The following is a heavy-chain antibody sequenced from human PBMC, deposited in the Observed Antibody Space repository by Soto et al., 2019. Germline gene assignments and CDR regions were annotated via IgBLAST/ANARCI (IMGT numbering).Heavy chain of an antibody. D-gene: IGHD3-3*01. CDR1: GFTFGDYA. CDR3: TRDLSSDFWSGYYRPYYYYGMDV. J-gene: IGHJ6*02. V-gene: IGHV3-49*03. CDR2: IRSKAYGGTT. Sequence: HPGGSLRLSCTASGFTFGDYAMSWFRQAPGKGLEWVGFIRSKAYGGTTEYAASVKGRFTISRDDSKSIAYLQMNSLKTEDTAVYYCTRDLSSDFWSGYYRPYYYYGMDVWGQGTTVTVSS.